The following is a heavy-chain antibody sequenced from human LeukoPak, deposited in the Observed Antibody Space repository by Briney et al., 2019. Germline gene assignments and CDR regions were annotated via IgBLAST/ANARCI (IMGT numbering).Heavy chain of an antibody. CDR2: ISYDSSNK. Sequence: GGSLRLSCAASGFTFSTYAMHWVRQAPGKGLEWVAVISYDSSNKYYADSVKGRLTISRDNSKNTLYLQMNSLRAEDTAIYYCARETSGDLGMGALDIWGRGTMVTVS. CDR1: GFTFSTYA. D-gene: IGHD3-10*01. J-gene: IGHJ3*02. CDR3: ARETSGDLGMGALDI. V-gene: IGHV3-30-3*01.